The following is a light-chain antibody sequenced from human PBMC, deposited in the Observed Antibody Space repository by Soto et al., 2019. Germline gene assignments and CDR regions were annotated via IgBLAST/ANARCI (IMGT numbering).Light chain of an antibody. Sequence: DIQMTQSPSSLSASVGDRVTITCRASQSISSYLTWYQQKPGKAPKLLIYAASSLQSGVPSRFSCSGSGTDFTLTISSLQPEDFATYYCQQSYSTPPYTFGQGTRLEIK. CDR3: QQSYSTPPYT. J-gene: IGKJ5*01. CDR1: QSISSY. CDR2: AAS. V-gene: IGKV1-39*01.